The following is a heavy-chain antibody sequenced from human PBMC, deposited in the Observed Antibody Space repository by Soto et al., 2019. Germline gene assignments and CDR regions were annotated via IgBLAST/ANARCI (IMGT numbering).Heavy chain of an antibody. CDR1: GGSISSYY. D-gene: IGHD3-16*01. Sequence: PSETLSLTCTVSGGSISSYYWSWIRQPPGKGLEWIGYIYYSGSTNYNPSLKSRVTISVDTSKNQFSLKLSSVTAADTAVYYCARNRRYTFSYYYYYMDVWGKGTTVTAP. CDR2: IYYSGST. V-gene: IGHV4-59*01. J-gene: IGHJ6*03. CDR3: ARNRRYTFSYYYYYMDV.